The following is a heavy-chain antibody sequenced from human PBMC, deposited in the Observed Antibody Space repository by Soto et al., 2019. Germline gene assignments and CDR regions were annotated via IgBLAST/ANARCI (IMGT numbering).Heavy chain of an antibody. CDR2: INPSGGST. D-gene: IGHD3-10*01. V-gene: IGHV1-46*01. CDR3: ARPTLWFGVGMDV. CDR1: GYTFTSYY. J-gene: IGHJ6*02. Sequence: ASVMVSCKAAGYTFTSYYMHWVRQAPGQGLEWMGIINPSGGSTSYAQKFQGRVTMTTDTSTSTAYMELRSLRSDDTAVYYCARPTLWFGVGMDVWGQGTTVTVSS.